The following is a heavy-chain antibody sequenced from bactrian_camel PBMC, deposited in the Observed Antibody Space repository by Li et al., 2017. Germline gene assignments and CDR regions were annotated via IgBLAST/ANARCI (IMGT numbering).Heavy chain of an antibody. CDR3: AARKVARGSHFSLGRAPALRRDEYNF. CDR1: RYTYTANC. Sequence: HVQLVESGGGSVQAGGALRLSCTASRYTYTANCMGWFRQAPGKEREGVAAVDSDSKIDYADNVKGRFTIAIDNAKNTLTLYLQMNMLKPEDTAMYYCAARKVARGSHFSLGRAPALRRDEYNFWGQGTQVTVS. V-gene: IGHV3S53*01. CDR2: VDSDSKI. D-gene: IGHD2*01. J-gene: IGHJ4*01.